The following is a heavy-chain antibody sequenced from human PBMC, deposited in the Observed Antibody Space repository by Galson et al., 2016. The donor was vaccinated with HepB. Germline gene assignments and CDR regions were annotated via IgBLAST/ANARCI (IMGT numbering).Heavy chain of an antibody. CDR1: GDTFRTYA. CDR3: ARPYCGGDCYPLMPGSGYYGMDV. D-gene: IGHD2-21*02. CDR2: IIPVMGSA. Sequence: SVKVSCKASGDTFRTYAISWVRQAPGPGLEWMGGIIPVMGSANYAQKLPGRVPVTADESTSTAYMELSSLRSEDTAVYFFARPYCGGDCYPLMPGSGYYGMDVWGQGTTVTVSS. J-gene: IGHJ6*02. V-gene: IGHV1-69*13.